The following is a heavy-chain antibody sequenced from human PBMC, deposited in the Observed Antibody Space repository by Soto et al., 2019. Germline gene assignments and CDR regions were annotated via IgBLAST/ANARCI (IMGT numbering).Heavy chain of an antibody. D-gene: IGHD3-22*01. CDR3: ATVYFYDSSADYYFDY. CDR2: ISSQAFGGTT. CDR1: GFTFDDYA. V-gene: IGHV3-49*04. Sequence: GGSLRLSCTVSGFTFDDYAMSWVRQAPGKGLEWVGFISSQAFGGTTEYAASVEGRFTISTDESKTIAYLQMSSLKAADTAVYFCATVYFYDSSADYYFDYWGQGTLVTVSS. J-gene: IGHJ4*02.